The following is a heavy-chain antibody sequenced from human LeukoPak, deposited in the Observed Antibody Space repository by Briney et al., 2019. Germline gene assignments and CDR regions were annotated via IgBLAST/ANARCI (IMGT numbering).Heavy chain of an antibody. CDR2: IRYDGSNK. D-gene: IGHD6-13*01. CDR3: AKEPLSSSWYGDYYYGMDV. Sequence: GGSLRLSCAASGFTFSSYGMHWVRQAPGKGLEWVAFIRYDGSNKYYADSVKGRFTISRDNSKNTLYLQMNSLRAEDTALYYCAKEPLSSSWYGDYYYGMDVWGQGTTVTVSS. V-gene: IGHV3-30*02. J-gene: IGHJ6*02. CDR1: GFTFSSYG.